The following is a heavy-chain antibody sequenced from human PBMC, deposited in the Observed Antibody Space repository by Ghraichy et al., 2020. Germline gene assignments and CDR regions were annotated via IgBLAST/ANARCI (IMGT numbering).Heavy chain of an antibody. D-gene: IGHD2-15*01. CDR1: GGSISSGDYY. V-gene: IGHV4-30-4*01. Sequence: SETLSLTCTVSGGSISSGDYYWSWIRQPPGKGLEWIGYIYYSGSTYYNPSLKSRVTISVDTSKNQFSLKLSSVTAADTAVYYCARDKAAGYNWFDPWGQGTLVTVSS. CDR2: IYYSGST. CDR3: ARDKAAGYNWFDP. J-gene: IGHJ5*02.